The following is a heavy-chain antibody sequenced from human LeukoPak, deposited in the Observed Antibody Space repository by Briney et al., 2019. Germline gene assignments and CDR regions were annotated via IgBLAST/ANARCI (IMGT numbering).Heavy chain of an antibody. CDR2: IYSGGST. D-gene: IGHD3-22*01. V-gene: IGHV3-53*01. Sequence: AGGSLRLSCAASGFTVSINYMSWVRQAPGKGLEWASVIYSGGSTYYADSVKGRFTISRDNSKNTLYLQMNSLRAEDTAVYYCARDSDYYDSRGSLGAYWGQGTLVTVSS. CDR1: GFTVSINY. CDR3: ARDSDYYDSRGSLGAY. J-gene: IGHJ4*02.